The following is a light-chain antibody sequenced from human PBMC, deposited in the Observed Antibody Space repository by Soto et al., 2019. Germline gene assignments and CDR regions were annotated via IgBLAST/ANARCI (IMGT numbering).Light chain of an antibody. CDR2: AAR. Sequence: DIQMTQSPSSLSASVGQTVSVSCRASQNIGDYLNWYQVIPGKAPNLLVSAARDLRQAVSSRVHGWGSGTDFTLTITCLQPEESATYFCQQTYLSPWTFGQGTRVE. CDR3: QQTYLSPWT. V-gene: IGKV1-39*01. CDR1: QNIGDY. J-gene: IGKJ1*01.